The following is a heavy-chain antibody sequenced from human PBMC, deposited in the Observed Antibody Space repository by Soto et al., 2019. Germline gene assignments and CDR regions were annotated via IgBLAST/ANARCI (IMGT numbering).Heavy chain of an antibody. D-gene: IGHD6-6*01. Sequence: SQTLSLTCAISGDIVSSNSDAWTWIRQSPSRGLEWLGRTYFRSRWSKWYDDYAVSVKSRITINADTSKNQFSLQLNSVTPEDTAVYYCAKSSIEPRLFMYPFDSWGLGTLVTVSS. V-gene: IGHV6-1*01. CDR3: AKSSIEPRLFMYPFDS. J-gene: IGHJ4*02. CDR1: GDIVSSNSDA. CDR2: TYFRSRWSKWYD.